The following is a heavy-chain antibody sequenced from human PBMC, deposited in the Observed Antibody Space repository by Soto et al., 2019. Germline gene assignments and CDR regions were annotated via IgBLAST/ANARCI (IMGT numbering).Heavy chain of an antibody. CDR2: MSGSSSTT. J-gene: IGHJ4*02. CDR1: GLTFSNYA. V-gene: IGHV3-23*01. Sequence: GGSLRLSCAPSGLTFSNYAMSWVRQAPGGGLEWVSSMSGSSSTTYYADSVRGRFTISRDRSKNTLYLQMSSLRAEDTALYYCAKNQERELPRVIDFWGQGTLVTVSS. CDR3: AKNQERELPRVIDF. D-gene: IGHD1-7*01.